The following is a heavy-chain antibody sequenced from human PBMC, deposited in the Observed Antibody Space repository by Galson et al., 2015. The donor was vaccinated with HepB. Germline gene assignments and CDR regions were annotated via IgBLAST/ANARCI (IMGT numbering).Heavy chain of an antibody. V-gene: IGHV3-48*04. J-gene: IGHJ4*02. CDR1: GFTFGGSA. CDR2: IISSSSTTI. D-gene: IGHD3-16*01. Sequence: SLRLSCAASGFTFGGSAIHWVRQASGKGPEWLSYIISSSSTTIYYADSVKGRFTISRDNAKSSLYLQMNSLRAEDTAVYYCARERGSIFSQLYYFDYWGQGALVTVSS. CDR3: ARERGSIFSQLYYFDY.